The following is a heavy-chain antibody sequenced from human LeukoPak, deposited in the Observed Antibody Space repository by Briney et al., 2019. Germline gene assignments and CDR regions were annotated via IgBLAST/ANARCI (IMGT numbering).Heavy chain of an antibody. CDR3: AKSLVNYYDSSGYYPLDY. CDR1: GFTFSSYG. CDR2: ISYDGSNK. J-gene: IGHJ4*02. D-gene: IGHD3-22*01. Sequence: PGRSLRLSCAASGFTFSSYGMHWVRQAPGKGLEWVAVISYDGSNKYYADSVKGRFTISRDNSKNTLYLQMNSLRAEDTAVYYCAKSLVNYYDSSGYYPLDYWGQGTLVTVSS. V-gene: IGHV3-30*18.